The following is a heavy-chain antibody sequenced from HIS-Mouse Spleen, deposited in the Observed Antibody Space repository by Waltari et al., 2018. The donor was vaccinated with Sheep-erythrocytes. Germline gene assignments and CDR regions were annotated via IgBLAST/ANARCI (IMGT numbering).Heavy chain of an antibody. J-gene: IGHJ3*02. CDR1: GGSFSGYY. V-gene: IGHV4-34*01. Sequence: QVQLQQWGAGLLKPSETLSLTCAVYGGSFSGYYRSWHRQPPGKGLEWIGEVNHSGRTNSNPSLKGRVTLSVYTSKNQFSLKLSSVTAADTAVYYCALSVDLAGAFDIWGQGTMVTVSS. CDR2: VNHSGRT. D-gene: IGHD6-19*01. CDR3: ALSVDLAGAFDI.